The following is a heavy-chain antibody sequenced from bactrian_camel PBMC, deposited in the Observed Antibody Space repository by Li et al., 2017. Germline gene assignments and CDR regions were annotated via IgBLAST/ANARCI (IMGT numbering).Heavy chain of an antibody. CDR3: AARTTYCSGTWEIRESFFNY. CDR2: MSTTGNHT. CDR1: GYTFSKHS. J-gene: IGHJ4*01. Sequence: VQLVESGGGSVQAGESLRLSCVSSGYTFSKHSMAWFRQVPGKEREGVAAMSTTGNHTNYLDSVKGRFTVSRDNAANILHLEMTSLEPEESGMYYCAARTTYCSGTWEIRESFFNYWGQGTQVTVS. V-gene: IGHV3S31*01. D-gene: IGHD2*01.